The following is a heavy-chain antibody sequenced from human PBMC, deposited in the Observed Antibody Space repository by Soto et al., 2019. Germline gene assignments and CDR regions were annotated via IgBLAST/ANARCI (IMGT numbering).Heavy chain of an antibody. CDR1: GGTFSSYA. Sequence: GASVKVSCKASGGTFSSYAISWVRQAPGQGLEWMGGIIPIFGTANYAQKFQGRVTITADESTSTAYMELSSLRSEDTAVYYCARGRYDFWSGSNRKPKYYFDYWGQGTLVTVYS. CDR2: IIPIFGTA. D-gene: IGHD3-3*01. CDR3: ARGRYDFWSGSNRKPKYYFDY. J-gene: IGHJ4*02. V-gene: IGHV1-69*13.